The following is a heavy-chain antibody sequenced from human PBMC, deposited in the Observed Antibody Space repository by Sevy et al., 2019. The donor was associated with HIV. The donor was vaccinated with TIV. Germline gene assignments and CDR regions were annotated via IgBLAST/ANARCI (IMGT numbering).Heavy chain of an antibody. CDR1: GFTFSSYA. CDR3: ALERLSSDVAEYFQN. V-gene: IGHV3-23*01. D-gene: IGHD1-1*01. CDR2: ISGSGGST. J-gene: IGHJ1*01. Sequence: GGSLRLSCAASGFTFSSYAMSWVRQAPGKGLEWVSAISGSGGSTYYADSVKGRFTISRDNSKNTLYLQMNSLRPEDTAVYYCALERLSSDVAEYFQNWGQGTLVTVS.